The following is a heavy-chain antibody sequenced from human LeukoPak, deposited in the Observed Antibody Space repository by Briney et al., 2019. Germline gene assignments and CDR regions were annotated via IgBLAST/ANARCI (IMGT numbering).Heavy chain of an antibody. CDR3: ASTHKDTEFDY. J-gene: IGHJ4*02. CDR1: GGSFSGYY. V-gene: IGHV4-34*01. D-gene: IGHD5-18*01. Sequence: SETLSLTCAVYGGSFSGYYWSWTRQPPGKGLEWIGEINHSGSTNYNPSLKSRVTISVDTSKNQFSLKLSSVTAADTAVYYCASTHKDTEFDYWGQGTLVTVSS. CDR2: INHSGST.